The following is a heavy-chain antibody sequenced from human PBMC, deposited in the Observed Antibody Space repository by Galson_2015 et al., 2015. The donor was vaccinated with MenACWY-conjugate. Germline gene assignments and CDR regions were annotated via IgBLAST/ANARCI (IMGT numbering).Heavy chain of an antibody. CDR1: GYSFTSYR. V-gene: IGHV5-51*01. CDR2: IYPGDSDT. CDR3: ARHAIFTAAGNEVWFDP. D-gene: IGHD6-13*01. J-gene: IGHJ5*02. Sequence: QSGAEVKKPGESLKISCKGSGYSFTSYRIGWVRQMPGKGLEWMGIIYPGDSDTRYSPSFQGQVTISADKSISTAYLQWSSLKASDTAMYYCARHAIFTAAGNEVWFDPWGQGTLVTVSS.